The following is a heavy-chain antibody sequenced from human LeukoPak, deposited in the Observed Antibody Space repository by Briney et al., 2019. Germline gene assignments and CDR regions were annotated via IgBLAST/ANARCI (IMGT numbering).Heavy chain of an antibody. D-gene: IGHD3-10*01. CDR1: GGSISSYY. V-gene: IGHV4-59*01. CDR3: ARAYYYGSGSYGLDY. J-gene: IGHJ4*02. CDR2: VYSSGST. Sequence: SETLSLTCTVSGGSISSYYWSWIRQPPGKGLEWIGYVYSSGSTNYNPSLKSRLTISVDASKNQFSLKLTSVTAADTAVYYCARAYYYGSGSYGLDYWGQGTLVTVSS.